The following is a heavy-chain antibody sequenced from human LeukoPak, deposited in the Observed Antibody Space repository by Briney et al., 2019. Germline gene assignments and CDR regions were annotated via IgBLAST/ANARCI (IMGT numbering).Heavy chain of an antibody. CDR3: ARDLTYDSSGYHYYFDY. D-gene: IGHD3-22*01. V-gene: IGHV3-21*01. Sequence: GGSLRLSCAASGFTFSSYSMNWVRQAPGKGLEWVSSISSSSSYIYYADSVKGRFTISRDNAKNSLYLQMNSLRAEDTAVYYCARDLTYDSSGYHYYFDYWGQGTLVTVSS. CDR2: ISSSSSYI. J-gene: IGHJ4*02. CDR1: GFTFSSYS.